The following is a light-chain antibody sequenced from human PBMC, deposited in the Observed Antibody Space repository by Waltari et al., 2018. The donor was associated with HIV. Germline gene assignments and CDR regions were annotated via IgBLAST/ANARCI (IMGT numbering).Light chain of an antibody. Sequence: HSALTQPASVSGSPGPSITISCPGTLSDDAAYRYVSRYQQHPGKAPKPMIDEVSNRPSGVSNRFSGSKSGNTASLTISGLQAEDEADYYCSSYTTSSSLLFGGGTKLTVL. CDR1: LSDDAAYRY. J-gene: IGLJ2*01. CDR2: EVS. V-gene: IGLV2-14*01. CDR3: SSYTTSSSLL.